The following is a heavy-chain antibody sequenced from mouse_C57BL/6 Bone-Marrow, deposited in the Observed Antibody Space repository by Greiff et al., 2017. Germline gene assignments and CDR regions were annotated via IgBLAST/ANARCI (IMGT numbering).Heavy chain of an antibody. V-gene: IGHV1-39*01. CDR1: GYSFTDYN. Sequence: VQLKQSGPELVKPGASVQISCKASGYSFTDYNMNWVKQSNGTSLEWIGVINPNYGPTSYNQKFKGKATLTVDQSSSTAEMQLNSLTSEGSAVYYCASGYDYDYARDYWCQETSVTDSS. CDR2: INPNYGPT. J-gene: IGHJ4*01. D-gene: IGHD2-4*01. CDR3: ASGYDYDYARDY.